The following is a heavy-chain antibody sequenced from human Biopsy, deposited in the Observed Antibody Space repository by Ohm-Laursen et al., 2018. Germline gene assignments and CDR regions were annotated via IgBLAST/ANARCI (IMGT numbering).Heavy chain of an antibody. CDR2: INCKTGAT. V-gene: IGHV1-2*02. CDR3: ARDPLNGHKHFDY. Sequence: SVKVSCKASSYTFTDYNIHWMRQAPGQGLEWLGYINCKTGATNYAQKFKGTVTMTRDTSISKAYLALGSLRSADTAIYYCARDPLNGHKHFDYWGQGSLVTVSS. D-gene: IGHD2-8*01. J-gene: IGHJ4*02. CDR1: SYTFTDYN.